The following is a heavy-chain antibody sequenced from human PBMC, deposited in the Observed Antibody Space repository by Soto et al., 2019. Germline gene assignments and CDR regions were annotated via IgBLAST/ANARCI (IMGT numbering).Heavy chain of an antibody. J-gene: IGHJ5*02. CDR3: AGQTFAIAAASYGRSNWFDP. V-gene: IGHV4-39*01. CDR2: IYFTGNT. CDR1: GGSITSSSHF. Sequence: SETLSLTCSASGGSITSSSHFWGWVRQPPGKGLEWIGTIYFTGNTYYTPSLKSRLTMSIDTSKNEFSLRLNSVTAADTAVYYCAGQTFAIAAASYGRSNWFDPWGPGTLVTVSS. D-gene: IGHD6-25*01.